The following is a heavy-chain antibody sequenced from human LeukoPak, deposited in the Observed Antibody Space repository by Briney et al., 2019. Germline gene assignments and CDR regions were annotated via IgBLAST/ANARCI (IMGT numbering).Heavy chain of an antibody. CDR3: ARRKYYDSSGFSTTYYFDY. D-gene: IGHD3-22*01. CDR1: GGSISSGGYY. CDR2: IYYSGST. Sequence: SQTLSLTCTVSGGSISSGGYYWGWIRQPPGRGLEWIGSIYYSGSTYYNPSLKSRVTISVDTSKNQFSLKLSSVTAADTAVYYCARRKYYDSSGFSTTYYFDYWGQGTLVTVSS. V-gene: IGHV4-39*01. J-gene: IGHJ4*02.